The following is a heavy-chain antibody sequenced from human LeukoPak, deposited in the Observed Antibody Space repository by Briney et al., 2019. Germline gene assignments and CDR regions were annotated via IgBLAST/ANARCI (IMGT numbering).Heavy chain of an antibody. CDR2: ISYDGSNK. Sequence: SLRLSCAASGFTFDDYAMHWVRQAPGKGLEWVAVISYDGSNKFYGDSVKGRFTISRDNSKNTLYLQMNSLRGEDTAVYYCAKGRGVPYEVVTAILDPWGQGTLVTVSS. D-gene: IGHD2-21*02. CDR3: AKGRGVPYEVVTAILDP. V-gene: IGHV3-30*18. CDR1: GFTFDDYA. J-gene: IGHJ5*02.